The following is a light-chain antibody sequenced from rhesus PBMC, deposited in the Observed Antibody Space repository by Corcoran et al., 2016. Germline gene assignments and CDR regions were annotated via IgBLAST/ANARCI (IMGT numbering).Light chain of an antibody. CDR1: SNDVGGYDY. Sequence: AALPQPTSVSGSPGQSVTISCTGTSNDVGGYDYVSWYQQHPGTAPKNLIYEVSKRPSGASDRFSGSKSGNTASLTISRLQAEDEAHYHCSSYAGSSTYIFGTGTRLTVL. J-gene: IGLJ1*01. V-gene: IGLV2-23*01. CDR3: SSYAGSSTYI. CDR2: EVS.